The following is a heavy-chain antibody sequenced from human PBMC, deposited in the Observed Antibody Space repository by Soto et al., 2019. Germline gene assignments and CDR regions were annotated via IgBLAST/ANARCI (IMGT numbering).Heavy chain of an antibody. CDR1: GGTFSSYA. D-gene: IGHD2-21*02. V-gene: IGHV1-69*12. J-gene: IGHJ3*02. CDR2: IIPIFGTA. Sequence: QVQLVQSGAEVKKPGSSVKVSCKASGGTFSSYAISWVRQAPGQGLEWMGGIIPIFGTANYAQKFQGRVPITEDESTSTTYMDLSSLRSEDTAVYYCAGDYCGGDCYTPHAFDIWGQGTMVTVSS. CDR3: AGDYCGGDCYTPHAFDI.